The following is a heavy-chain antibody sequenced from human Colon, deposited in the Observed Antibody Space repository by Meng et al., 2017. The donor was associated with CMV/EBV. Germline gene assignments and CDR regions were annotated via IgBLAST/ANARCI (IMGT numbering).Heavy chain of an antibody. J-gene: IGHJ5*02. D-gene: IGHD2-2*01. CDR3: AREGGDYCSSTSCTYNWFDP. Sequence: RGEYWGWIRETPEKGVEWSGGIYYSEGTYYTPSLTSRVTISVDTSKNQFSLGLSSVTAADTAVYYCAREGGDYCSSTSCTYNWFDPWGQGTLVTVSS. CDR2: IYYSEGT. V-gene: IGHV4-39*07. CDR1: RGEY.